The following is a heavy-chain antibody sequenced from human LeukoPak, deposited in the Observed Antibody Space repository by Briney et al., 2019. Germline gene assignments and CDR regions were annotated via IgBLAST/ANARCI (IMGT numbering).Heavy chain of an antibody. Sequence: ASVKVSCKDSGYTFTCYYMKWVRQAPGHGLDWMGWINPNSGGTNYAQKFQGRVIMTRDTSISTAYMELSRLRSDDTAVYYCARGEIYYGSGSSYYYYYYMDVWGKGTTVTISS. CDR3: ARGEIYYGSGSSYYYYYYMDV. CDR1: GYTFTCYY. V-gene: IGHV1-2*02. J-gene: IGHJ6*03. CDR2: INPNSGGT. D-gene: IGHD3-10*01.